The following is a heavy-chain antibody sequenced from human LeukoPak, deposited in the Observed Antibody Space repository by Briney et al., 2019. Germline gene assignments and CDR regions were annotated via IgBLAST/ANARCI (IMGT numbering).Heavy chain of an antibody. D-gene: IGHD2-21*02. J-gene: IGHJ4*02. Sequence: ASVKVSCKVSGYTLTELSMHWVRQAPGKGLEWMGGFDPEDGETIYAQKFQGRVAMTRDTSISTAYMELSRLRSDDTAVYYCARWTTCGGDCHILDYWGQGILVTVSS. CDR2: FDPEDGET. CDR1: GYTLTELS. CDR3: ARWTTCGGDCHILDY. V-gene: IGHV1-24*01.